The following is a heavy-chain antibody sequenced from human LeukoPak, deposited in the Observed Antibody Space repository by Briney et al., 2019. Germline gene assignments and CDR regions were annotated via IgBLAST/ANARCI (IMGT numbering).Heavy chain of an antibody. CDR1: GFTFDDYA. Sequence: GRSLRLSCAASGFTFDDYAMHWVRQAPGKGLEWVSGISWNSGSIGYADSVKGRFTISRDNAKNSLYLQMNSLRAEDTALYYCAKDHGKSRAAAGFNWFDPWGQGTLVTVSS. V-gene: IGHV3-9*01. CDR3: AKDHGKSRAAAGFNWFDP. D-gene: IGHD6-13*01. J-gene: IGHJ5*02. CDR2: ISWNSGSI.